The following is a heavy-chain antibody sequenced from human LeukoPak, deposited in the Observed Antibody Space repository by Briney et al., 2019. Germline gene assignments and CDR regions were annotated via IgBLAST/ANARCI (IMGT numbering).Heavy chain of an antibody. CDR1: GYTFTGYY. V-gene: IGHV1-2*02. J-gene: IGHJ5*02. CDR3: ARVVPDCSGGSCYSRTGGWFDP. CDR2: INPNSGGT. Sequence: GASVKVSCKASGYTFTGYYIHWVRQAPGQGLEWMGWINPNSGGTNYAQKFQGRVTMTRDTSIRTAYMELSSLRSDDTAVYYCARVVPDCSGGSCYSRTGGWFDPWGQGTLVTVSS. D-gene: IGHD2-15*01.